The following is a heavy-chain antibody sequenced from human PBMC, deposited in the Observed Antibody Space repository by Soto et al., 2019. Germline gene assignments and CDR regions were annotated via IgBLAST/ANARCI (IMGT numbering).Heavy chain of an antibody. Sequence: EVQLVESGGGLVKPGGSLRLSCAASGFTFSKAWIKWVRQARGKGLEWVGRIKSKTDGGTTDFAGPVKGRFAISRDDARNMVYQQMNSLKTDDTGIHSCTTDSYSTMIVDRCHYWGHGTPVTVSS. CDR3: TTDSYSTMIVDRCHY. V-gene: IGHV3-15*07. D-gene: IGHD3-22*01. CDR2: IKSKTDGGTT. J-gene: IGHJ4*01. CDR1: GFTFSKAW.